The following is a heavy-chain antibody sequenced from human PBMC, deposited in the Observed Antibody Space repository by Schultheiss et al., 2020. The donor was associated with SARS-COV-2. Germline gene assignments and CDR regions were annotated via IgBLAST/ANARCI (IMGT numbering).Heavy chain of an antibody. Sequence: SETLSLTCTVSGGSISSYYWSWIRQPPGKGLEWIGEINHSGSTNYSASLKSRVTISVDTSKNQFSLKLSSVTAADTAVYYCAREDYYYYYGMDVWGQGPTVTVSS. CDR3: AREDYYYYYGMDV. J-gene: IGHJ6*02. V-gene: IGHV4-4*08. CDR2: INHSGST. CDR1: GGSISSYY.